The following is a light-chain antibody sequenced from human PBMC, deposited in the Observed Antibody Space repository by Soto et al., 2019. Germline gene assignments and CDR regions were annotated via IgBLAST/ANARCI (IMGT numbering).Light chain of an antibody. CDR1: SSDVGGYNY. Sequence: QSALTQPASVSGSPGQSITISCTGTSSDVGGYNYVSWYQQYPGKAPKLMIYDVSNRPSGVSNRFSGSKSGNTASLTISGLQAEDEADYYCSSYTSSSTVFGGGTQLTVL. CDR3: SSYTSSSTV. CDR2: DVS. J-gene: IGLJ2*01. V-gene: IGLV2-14*01.